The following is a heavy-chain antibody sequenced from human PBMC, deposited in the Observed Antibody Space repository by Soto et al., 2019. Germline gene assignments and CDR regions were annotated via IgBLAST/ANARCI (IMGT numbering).Heavy chain of an antibody. CDR1: GDSISNSRW. CDR3: AYSTGWYRHDV. D-gene: IGHD6-19*01. J-gene: IGHJ3*01. V-gene: IGHV4-4*02. CDR2: IFHSGDT. Sequence: QVQLQESGPGLVKPSGTLSLTCAVSGDSISNSRWWTWVRKPPGQGLEWIGDIFHSGDTNYNPSLKSRVFISVDKSQNQFSLKVSSVTAADTAVYYCAYSTGWYRHDVWGQGTLVTVSS.